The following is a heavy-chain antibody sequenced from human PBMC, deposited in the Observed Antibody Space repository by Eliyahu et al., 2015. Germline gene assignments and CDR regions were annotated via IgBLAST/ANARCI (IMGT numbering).Heavy chain of an antibody. CDR2: SSSSGSSI. Sequence: QEQLVESGGGLVEPGGXLRLSCAASGFXFGDYYMSWIRQAPGKGLEFXSYSSSSGSSIYYADSVKGRFTISRDNAKNSLFLQMNNLRAEDTAVYFCARGWVTWGFDSWGQGTLLTVSS. V-gene: IGHV3-11*01. D-gene: IGHD5-18*01. CDR1: GFXFGDYY. J-gene: IGHJ5*01. CDR3: ARGWVTWGFDS.